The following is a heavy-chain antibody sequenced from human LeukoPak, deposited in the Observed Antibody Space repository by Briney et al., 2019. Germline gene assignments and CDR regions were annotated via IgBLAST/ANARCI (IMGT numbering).Heavy chain of an antibody. J-gene: IGHJ4*02. V-gene: IGHV4-59*01. CDR2: IYYRSGST. D-gene: IGHD6-19*01. CDR1: GGSISSYY. Sequence: PSETLSLTCTVSGGSISSYYWSWIRQPPGKGLEWIGYIYYRSGSTNYNPSLKSRVTISADTSKNQFSLKLTSVTAADTAVYYCARGGRYSSGWPYFDYWGQGTLVTVSS. CDR3: ARGGRYSSGWPYFDY.